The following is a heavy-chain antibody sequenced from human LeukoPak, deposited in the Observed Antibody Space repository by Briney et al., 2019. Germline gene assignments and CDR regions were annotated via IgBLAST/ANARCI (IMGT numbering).Heavy chain of an antibody. CDR1: GFTFDDYA. Sequence: GRSLRLPCAASGFTFDDYAMHWVRQAPGKGLEWVSGTSWNSGSIGYADSVKGRFTISRDNAKNSLYLQMNSLRAEDTALYYCAKGYSYGYVIDYWGQGTLVTVSS. CDR3: AKGYSYGYVIDY. D-gene: IGHD5-18*01. V-gene: IGHV3-9*01. CDR2: TSWNSGSI. J-gene: IGHJ4*02.